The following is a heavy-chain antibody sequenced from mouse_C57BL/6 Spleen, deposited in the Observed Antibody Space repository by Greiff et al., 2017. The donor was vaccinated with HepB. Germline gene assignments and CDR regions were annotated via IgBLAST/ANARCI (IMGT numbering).Heavy chain of an antibody. CDR1: GYSITSGYY. CDR3: ARYDGEFAY. V-gene: IGHV3-6*01. J-gene: IGHJ3*01. D-gene: IGHD2-12*01. Sequence: EVQLQESGPGLVKPSQSLSLTCSVTGYSITSGYYWNWIRQFPGNKLEWMGYISYDGSNNYNPSLKNRISITRDTSKNQFFLKLNSVTTEDTATYYCARYDGEFAYWGQGTLVTVSA. CDR2: ISYDGSN.